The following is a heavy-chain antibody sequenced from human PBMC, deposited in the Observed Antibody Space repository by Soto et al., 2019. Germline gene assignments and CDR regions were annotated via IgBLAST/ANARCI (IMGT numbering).Heavy chain of an antibody. J-gene: IGHJ3*02. Sequence: EVQLVESGGGLVQPGGSLRLSCAASGFTVSSNYMSWVRQATGKGLEWVSVIYSGGSTYYADSVKGRFTISRDNSNNTRYLQINSLRAEDTAVYYCARDWGALKGPAHIWGQGTMVTVSS. CDR2: IYSGGST. V-gene: IGHV3-66*01. D-gene: IGHD3-16*01. CDR1: GFTVSSNY. CDR3: ARDWGALKGPAHI.